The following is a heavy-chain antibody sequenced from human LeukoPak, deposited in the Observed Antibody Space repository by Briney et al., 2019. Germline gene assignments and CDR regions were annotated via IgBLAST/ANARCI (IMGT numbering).Heavy chain of an antibody. D-gene: IGHD1-26*01. J-gene: IGHJ5*02. Sequence: SETLSLTFAVSGGSISSGGYSWSWIRQPPGKGLEWIGYIYHSGSTYYNPSLKSRVTISVDRSKNQFSLKLSSVTAADTAVYYCARKSIVGANWFDPWGQGTLVTVSS. CDR2: IYHSGST. V-gene: IGHV4-30-2*01. CDR1: GGSISSGGYS. CDR3: ARKSIVGANWFDP.